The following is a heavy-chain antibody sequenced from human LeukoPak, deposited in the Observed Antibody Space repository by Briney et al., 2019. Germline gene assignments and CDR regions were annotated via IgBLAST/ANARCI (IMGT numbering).Heavy chain of an antibody. D-gene: IGHD4-23*01. CDR1: GFTFSSYW. J-gene: IGHJ4*02. CDR2: IASDGSST. V-gene: IGHV3-74*01. CDR3: ARGRPHGNDY. Sequence: GGSLRLSCAASGFTFSSYWMNWVRQAPGKGLVWVSRIASDGSSTTYADSVKGRFSISRDNAKNTLYLRMNSLRVEDTAVYYCARGRPHGNDYWGQGTLVTVSS.